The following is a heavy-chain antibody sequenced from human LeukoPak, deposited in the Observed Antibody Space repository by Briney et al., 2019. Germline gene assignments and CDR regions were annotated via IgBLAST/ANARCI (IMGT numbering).Heavy chain of an antibody. CDR2: IYYGGDT. J-gene: IGHJ4*02. CDR1: GDSISSYY. CDR3: ARMSYTTSRDY. D-gene: IGHD6-13*01. V-gene: IGHV4-59*01. Sequence: SETLSLTCTVSGDSISSYYWSWIRQPPGRGLEWIGYIYYGGDTNYNPSLKSRVTISVDTSKNQVSLKLRSVTAADTAIYYCARMSYTTSRDYWSQGTLVTVSS.